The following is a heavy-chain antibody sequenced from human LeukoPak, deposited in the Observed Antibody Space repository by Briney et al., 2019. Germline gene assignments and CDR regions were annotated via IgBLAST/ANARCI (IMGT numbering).Heavy chain of an antibody. J-gene: IGHJ4*02. CDR2: IYSGGTT. CDR1: GFPVRSRY. CDR3: ASLEGGPSDGR. V-gene: IGHV3-53*01. Sequence: GGSLRLSCEVSGFPVRSRYMTWVRQPPGKGLECVAVIYSGGTTYHIDSVKGRFTISRDISKSTMYLEMNNLRVEDTAIYYCASLEGGPSDGRWGQGTLVTVPS. D-gene: IGHD3-3*01.